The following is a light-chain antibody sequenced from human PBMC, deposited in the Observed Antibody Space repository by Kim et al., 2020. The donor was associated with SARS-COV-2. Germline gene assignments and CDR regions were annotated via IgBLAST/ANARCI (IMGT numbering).Light chain of an antibody. CDR3: ATWDDSLDGFL. J-gene: IGLJ1*01. V-gene: IGLV1-44*01. Sequence: GQRVTISGSGGCANIGRNSVNWSRQVPGTAPQLLIYATNQRPSGVPDRLSGSKSGTSASLAISGLQSEDEADYYCATWDDSLDGFLFGGGTKVTVL. CDR2: ATN. CDR1: CANIGRNS.